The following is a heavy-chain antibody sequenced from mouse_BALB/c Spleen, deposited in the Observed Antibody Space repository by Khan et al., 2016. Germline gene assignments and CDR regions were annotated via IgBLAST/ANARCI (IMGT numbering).Heavy chain of an antibody. CDR2: IDPANGNT. D-gene: IGHD1-1*01. J-gene: IGHJ2*01. CDR3: ASTVVADFDY. Sequence: VQLKQSGAELVKPGASVKLSCTASGFNIKDTYMHWVKQRPEQGLEWIGRIDPANGNTKYDPKFQGKATITADTSYNTAYLQLSSLTSADTAVYYCASTVVADFDYWGQGTTLTVSS. V-gene: IGHV14-3*02. CDR1: GFNIKDTY.